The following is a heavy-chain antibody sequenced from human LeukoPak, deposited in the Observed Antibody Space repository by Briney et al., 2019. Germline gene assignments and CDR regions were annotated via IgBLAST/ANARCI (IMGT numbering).Heavy chain of an antibody. Sequence: SVKVSCKASGGTFSSYAISWVRQAPGQGLEWMGGIIPIFGTANYAQKFQGRVTITADKSTSTAYMELSSLRSEDTAVYYCARDPGDGYNLDYWGQGTLVTVSS. CDR3: ARDPGDGYNLDY. CDR2: IIPIFGTA. D-gene: IGHD5-24*01. J-gene: IGHJ4*02. CDR1: GGTFSSYA. V-gene: IGHV1-69*06.